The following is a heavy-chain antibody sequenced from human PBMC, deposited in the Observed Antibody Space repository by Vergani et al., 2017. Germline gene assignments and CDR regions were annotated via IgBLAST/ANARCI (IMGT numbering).Heavy chain of an antibody. Sequence: QVQLQESGPGLVKPSQTLSLTCTVSGGSISSGSYYWSWIRQPAGKGLEWIGRIYTSGSTNYNPSLKSRLTISVDTSKNQCSLKLSSVTAADTAVYYCARRGTGTAMAFDYWGQGTLVTVSS. V-gene: IGHV4-61*02. CDR1: GGSISSGSYY. J-gene: IGHJ4*02. D-gene: IGHD5-18*01. CDR3: ARRGTGTAMAFDY. CDR2: IYTSGST.